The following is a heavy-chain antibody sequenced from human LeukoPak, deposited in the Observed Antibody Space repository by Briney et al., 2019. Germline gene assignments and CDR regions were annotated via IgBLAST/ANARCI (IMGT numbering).Heavy chain of an antibody. CDR1: GFTFNSYW. J-gene: IGHJ4*02. CDR2: IKQDGSEK. V-gene: IGHV3-7*03. D-gene: IGHD6-13*01. Sequence: PGGSLRLSCAASGFTFNSYWMTWVRQAPGKGLEWVANIKQDGSEKYYVDSVKGRFTISRDNAKNSLYLQMNSLRAEDTAVYYCARGNGYSSSPFDYWGQGTLVTVSS. CDR3: ARGNGYSSSPFDY.